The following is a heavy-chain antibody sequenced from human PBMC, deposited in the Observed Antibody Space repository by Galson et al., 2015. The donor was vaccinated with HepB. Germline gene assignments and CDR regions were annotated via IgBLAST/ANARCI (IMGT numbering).Heavy chain of an antibody. V-gene: IGHV4-4*02. CDR3: ARGVRDCGGDCYSFDH. CDR1: GGSISSSNW. D-gene: IGHD2-21*01. J-gene: IGHJ4*02. Sequence: TLSLTCGVSGGSISSSNWWSWVRQPPGKGLEWIGEIYHSGRTNYNPTLKSRVTISVDKSKNQFSLRLSSVTAADTAVYYCARGVRDCGGDCYSFDHWGQGTLVTVSS. CDR2: IYHSGRT.